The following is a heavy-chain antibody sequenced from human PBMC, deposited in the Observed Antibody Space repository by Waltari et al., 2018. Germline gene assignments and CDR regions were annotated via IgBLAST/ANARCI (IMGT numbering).Heavy chain of an antibody. Sequence: QVQLVQSVAEVKKPGASVKVSCKVSGSTLTELSMHWVRQHPRKGLEWMGGFDCEDGETIYAEKSKGRVTMTEETSTNTDYTALSSLRSEDTAGYYGATLLGFRESGYYAGMDVWGQGTTVTVSS. V-gene: IGHV1-24*01. D-gene: IGHD3-10*01. CDR1: GSTLTELS. CDR3: ATLLGFRESGYYAGMDV. J-gene: IGHJ6*02. CDR2: FDCEDGET.